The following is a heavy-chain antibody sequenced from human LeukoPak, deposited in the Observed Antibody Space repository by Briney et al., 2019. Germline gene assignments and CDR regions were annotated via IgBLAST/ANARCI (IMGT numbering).Heavy chain of an antibody. CDR3: ARDQDDSSGWYACLDY. J-gene: IGHJ4*02. Sequence: GGSLRLSCAASGFTFSSYGMSWVRQAPGKGLEWVSAIRGSGDSTYYADSVKGRFTISRDNAKNSLYLQMNSLRAEDTAVYYCARDQDDSSGWYACLDYWGQGTLVTVSS. D-gene: IGHD6-19*01. V-gene: IGHV3-23*01. CDR1: GFTFSSYG. CDR2: IRGSGDST.